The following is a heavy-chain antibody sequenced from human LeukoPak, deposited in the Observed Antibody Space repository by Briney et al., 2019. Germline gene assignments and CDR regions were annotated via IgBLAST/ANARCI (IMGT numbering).Heavy chain of an antibody. CDR2: VNLQGST. CDR3: AIGRDGYNYHVDY. V-gene: IGHV4-4*02. CDR1: GGSITSTNY. D-gene: IGHD5-24*01. J-gene: IGHJ4*02. Sequence: SETLSLTCGVSGGSITSTNYWTWVRQPPGKGLEWIGEVNLQGSTNYNPSLKSRVTISVDTSKNQFSLKLSSVTAADTAVYYCAIGRDGYNYHVDYWGQGTLVTVSS.